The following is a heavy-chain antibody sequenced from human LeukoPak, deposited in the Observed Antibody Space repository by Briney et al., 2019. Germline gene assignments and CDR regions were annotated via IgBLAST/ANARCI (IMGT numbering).Heavy chain of an antibody. D-gene: IGHD3-16*01. CDR2: IYSGGST. CDR1: RFSFSSYA. Sequence: GGSLRLSCAASRFSFSSYAMSWVRQAPGKGLEWVSVIYSGGSTYYADSVKGRFTISRDNSKNTLYLQMNSLRAEDTAVYYCAWGSKDDYVWGTNDYWGQGTLVTVSS. V-gene: IGHV3-53*01. CDR3: AWGSKDDYVWGTNDY. J-gene: IGHJ4*02.